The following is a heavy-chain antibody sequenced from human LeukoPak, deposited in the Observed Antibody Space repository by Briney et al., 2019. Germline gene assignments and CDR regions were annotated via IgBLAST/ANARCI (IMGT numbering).Heavy chain of an antibody. Sequence: GGSLRLSCAASGFIFSSYSMDWVRQAPGKGLEWVSYISSSSSSIYYADSVKGRFTISRDNAKNSLYLQMNSLRAEDTAVYYCAREGDEYSSSSGSSYWGQGTLVTVSS. D-gene: IGHD6-6*01. CDR2: ISSSSSSI. V-gene: IGHV3-48*04. CDR3: AREGDEYSSSSGSSY. CDR1: GFIFSSYS. J-gene: IGHJ4*02.